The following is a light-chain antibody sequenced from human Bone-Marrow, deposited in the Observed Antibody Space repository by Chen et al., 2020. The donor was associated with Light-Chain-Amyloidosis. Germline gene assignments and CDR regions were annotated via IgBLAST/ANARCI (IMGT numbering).Light chain of an antibody. CDR2: EDD. J-gene: IGLJ3*02. V-gene: IGLV6-57*01. Sequence: NFMLTQPHSVSESPGKTVIITCTRSSGSIATNYVQWYQQRPGSSPTTVIYEDDQRPSGVPDRFSGAIDRSSNSASRAISGLKTEDEADYYCQSYQGSSQGVFGGGTKLTVL. CDR3: QSYQGSSQGV. CDR1: SGSIATNY.